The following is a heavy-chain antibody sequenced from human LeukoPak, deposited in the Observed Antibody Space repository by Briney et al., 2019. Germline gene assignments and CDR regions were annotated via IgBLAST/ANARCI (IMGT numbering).Heavy chain of an antibody. V-gene: IGHV3-23*01. D-gene: IGHD3-10*01. CDR3: ARGRFGDPLNY. J-gene: IGHJ4*02. CDR2: ISDSGGST. Sequence: PGGSLRLSCAASGFTFSSYGMSWVRQAPGEGLEWVSAISDSGGSTYYTDSVKGRFTISRDNSKNTLYLQMNSLRAEDTAVYYCARGRFGDPLNYWGQGTLVTVSS. CDR1: GFTFSSYG.